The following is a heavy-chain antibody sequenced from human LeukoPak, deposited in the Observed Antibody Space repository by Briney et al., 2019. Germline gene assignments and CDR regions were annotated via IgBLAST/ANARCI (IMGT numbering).Heavy chain of an antibody. D-gene: IGHD6-19*01. CDR3: ARVDSAVADTYYFDY. CDR2: ISPSGGST. CDR1: GYTFTSNY. Sequence: ASVKVSCKAFGYTFTSNYMHWVRQAPGQGPEWMGVISPSGGSTTYAQKFQGRVTLTRDMSTSTDYLELSSLRSEDTAVYYCARVDSAVADTYYFDYWGQGTLVTVSS. J-gene: IGHJ4*02. V-gene: IGHV1-46*01.